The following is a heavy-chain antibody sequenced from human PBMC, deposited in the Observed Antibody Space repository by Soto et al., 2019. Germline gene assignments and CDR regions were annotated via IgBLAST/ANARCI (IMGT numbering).Heavy chain of an antibody. CDR3: ASGPLVEYSGYDPGLIYYYYMDV. J-gene: IGHJ6*03. D-gene: IGHD5-12*01. Sequence: SETLSLTCTVSGGSISSYYWSWIRQPPGKGLEWIGYIYYSGSTNYNPSLKSRVTISVDTSKNQFSLKLSSVTAADTAVYYCASGPLVEYSGYDPGLIYYYYMDVWGKGTTVTVSS. CDR2: IYYSGST. V-gene: IGHV4-59*01. CDR1: GGSISSYY.